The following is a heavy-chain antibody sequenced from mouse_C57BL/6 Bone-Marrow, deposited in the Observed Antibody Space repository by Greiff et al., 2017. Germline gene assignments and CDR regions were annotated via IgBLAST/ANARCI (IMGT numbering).Heavy chain of an antibody. V-gene: IGHV1-59*01. J-gene: IGHJ2*01. D-gene: IGHD1-1*01. CDR2: IDPSESYT. Sequence: QVQLQQPGAELVRPGTSVKLSCKASGYTFTSYWMHWVKQRPGQGLEWIGVIDPSESYTNYNQKFKGKATLTVDTSYSPASNHLSSLTSEDSAVYYCAYYYGSSDYWGQGTTLTVSS. CDR1: GYTFTSYW. CDR3: AYYYGSSDY.